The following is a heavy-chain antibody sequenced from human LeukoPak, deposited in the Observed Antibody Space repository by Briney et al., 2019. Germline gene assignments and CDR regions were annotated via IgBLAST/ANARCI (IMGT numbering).Heavy chain of an antibody. CDR3: ARTEKGVAYRGYYYYYMDV. V-gene: IGHV4-59*12. D-gene: IGHD2-8*01. Sequence: SETLSLTCAVYGGSFSGYYWSWIRQPPEKGLEWIGYIYYSGSTNYNPSLKSRVTISVDTSKNQFSLKLNSVPAADMTVYYFARTEKGVAYRGYYYYYMDVWGKGTTVTVSS. CDR2: IYYSGST. CDR1: GGSFSGYY. J-gene: IGHJ6*03.